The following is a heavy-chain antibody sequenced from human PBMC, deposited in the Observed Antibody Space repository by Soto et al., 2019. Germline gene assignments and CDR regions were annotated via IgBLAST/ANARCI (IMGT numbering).Heavy chain of an antibody. CDR1: GCTFSSYS. V-gene: IGHV3-30*03. D-gene: IGHD3-3*01. CDR2: ISYDGSNK. Sequence: GGSLRRSCAASGCTFSSYSMHWVRQAPGKGLEWVAVISYDGSNKYYADSVKGRFTISRDNSKNTLYLQMNSLRAEDTAVYYCARTRILELVYEMLDVWGQGTTVTVSS. J-gene: IGHJ6*02. CDR3: ARTRILELVYEMLDV.